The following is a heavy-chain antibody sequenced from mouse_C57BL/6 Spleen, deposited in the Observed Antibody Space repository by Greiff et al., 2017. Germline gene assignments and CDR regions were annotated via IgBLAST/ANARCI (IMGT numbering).Heavy chain of an antibody. V-gene: IGHV1-64*01. Sequence: VQLQQPGAELVKPGASVKLSCKASGYTFTSYWMHWVKQRPGQGLEWIGMIHPNSGSTNYNEKFKSKATLTVDKSSSTAYMQLSSLTSEDSAVYYCARRGSSYAMDYWGQGTSATVSS. CDR2: IHPNSGST. J-gene: IGHJ4*01. D-gene: IGHD1-1*01. CDR1: GYTFTSYW. CDR3: ARRGSSYAMDY.